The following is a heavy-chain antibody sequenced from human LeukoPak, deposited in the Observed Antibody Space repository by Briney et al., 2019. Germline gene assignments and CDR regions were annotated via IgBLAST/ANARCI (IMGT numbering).Heavy chain of an antibody. J-gene: IGHJ4*02. CDR3: ARVGSGSYFDY. CDR2: IYSGGST. Sequence: GGSLRLSCAASGFTVSSNYMIWVRQAPGKGLEWGSVIYSGGSTYYADSVKGRFTISRDNSKNTLYLQMNSLKAEDTAVYYCARVGSGSYFDYWGQGTLVTVSS. D-gene: IGHD1-26*01. CDR1: GFTVSSNY. V-gene: IGHV3-66*02.